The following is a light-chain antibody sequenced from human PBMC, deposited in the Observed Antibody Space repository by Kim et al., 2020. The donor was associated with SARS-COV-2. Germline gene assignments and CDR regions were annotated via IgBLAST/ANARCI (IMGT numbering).Light chain of an antibody. J-gene: IGLJ3*02. CDR2: DKN. CDR1: SLKNNY. CDR3: NSHDSSTNHWV. V-gene: IGLV3-19*01. Sequence: ALGQTIRITCKGDSLKNNYASWYQQKPGQAPVLVIYDKNNRPSGIPDRFSGSNLGNTASLTITGAQAEDEADYYCNSHDSSTNHWVFGGGTQLTVL.